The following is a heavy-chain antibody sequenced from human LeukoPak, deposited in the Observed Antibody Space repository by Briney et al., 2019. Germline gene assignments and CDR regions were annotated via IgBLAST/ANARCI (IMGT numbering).Heavy chain of an antibody. J-gene: IGHJ4*01. Sequence: SETLSLTCTVSGVSISSYYWSWLRQPPGQELKGLRYIYYSSTTNSNPSLRSRVTITADMSNTHFTLKLSPITAANTADYYSRSDIIRSSGLFDCWGHRTLVTVSS. CDR1: GVSISSYY. D-gene: IGHD3-22*01. CDR3: RSDIIRSSGLFDC. CDR2: IYYSSTT. V-gene: IGHV4-59*01.